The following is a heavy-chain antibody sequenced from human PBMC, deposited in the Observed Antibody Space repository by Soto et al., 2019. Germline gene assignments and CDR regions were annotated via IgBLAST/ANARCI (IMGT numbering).Heavy chain of an antibody. J-gene: IGHJ6*02. D-gene: IGHD3-9*01. V-gene: IGHV4-59*02. CDR2: TSYTGNT. CDR3: AETTISYHDFLTGYYDRDGYSYGMAV. CDR1: GGSVTSHH. Sequence: SETLSLTCFVSGGSVTSHHWSWIRQFPGQGLEWIAYTSYTGNTNYNPSLQSRVTISLDTSKNQLSLKLTSMTAADTAVYYCAETTISYHDFLTGYYDRDGYSYGMAVWGPGTTVTVSS.